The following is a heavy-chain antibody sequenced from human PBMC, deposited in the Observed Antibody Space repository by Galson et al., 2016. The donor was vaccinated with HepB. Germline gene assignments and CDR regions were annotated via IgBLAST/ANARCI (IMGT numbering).Heavy chain of an antibody. D-gene: IGHD3-10*01. Sequence: SLRLSCAASGFTFSTYWMSWVRQAPGKGLEWVANINQDGSEKYYVDSVRGRFTISRDNAKNSLYLQMNSLRAEDTAVYYCARAPYGSGHSYYFGYWGQGTLVTVSA. J-gene: IGHJ4*02. CDR1: GFTFSTYW. CDR2: INQDGSEK. V-gene: IGHV3-7*04. CDR3: ARAPYGSGHSYYFGY.